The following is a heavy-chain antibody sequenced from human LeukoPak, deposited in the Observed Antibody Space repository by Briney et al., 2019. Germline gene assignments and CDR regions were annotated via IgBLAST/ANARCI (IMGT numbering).Heavy chain of an antibody. CDR2: INHGGST. Sequence: PSETLSLTCAVYGGSFSGDFWSWIRQSPGKGLEWIGEINHGGSTTYNPSLQSRVAMSVDTSTNQIYLKMASVTAADTAVYYCARVSYDFWSGYFYSGNYYYYYMDVWGKGTTVTVSS. V-gene: IGHV4-34*10. CDR3: ARVSYDFWSGYFYSGNYYYYYMDV. CDR1: GGSFSGDF. D-gene: IGHD3-3*01. J-gene: IGHJ6*03.